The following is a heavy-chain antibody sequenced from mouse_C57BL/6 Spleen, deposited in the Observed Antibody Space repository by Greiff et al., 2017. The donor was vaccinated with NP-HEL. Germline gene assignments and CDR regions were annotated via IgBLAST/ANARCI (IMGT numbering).Heavy chain of an antibody. V-gene: IGHV5-16*01. CDR3: AREGLRRGYFDV. Sequence: EVKLVESEGGLVQPGSSMKLSCTASGFTFSDYYMAWVRQVPEKGLEWVANINYDGSSTYYLDSLKSRFIISRDNAKNILYLQMSSLKSEDTATYYCAREGLRRGYFDVWGTGTTVTVSS. D-gene: IGHD2-2*01. CDR1: GFTFSDYY. J-gene: IGHJ1*03. CDR2: INYDGSST.